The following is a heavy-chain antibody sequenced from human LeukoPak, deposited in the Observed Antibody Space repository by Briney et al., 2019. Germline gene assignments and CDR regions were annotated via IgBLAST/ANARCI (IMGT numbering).Heavy chain of an antibody. CDR1: GFTFSSYW. D-gene: IGHD4-17*01. Sequence: GGSLRLSCAASGFTFSSYWMSWVRQAPGKGLEWVANIKQDGSEKYYVDSVKGRFTISRDNAKNSLYLQMNSLRPEDTAVYYCARDPATTMTTYAYWGQGTLVTVSS. CDR3: ARDPATTMTTYAY. CDR2: IKQDGSEK. J-gene: IGHJ4*02. V-gene: IGHV3-7*01.